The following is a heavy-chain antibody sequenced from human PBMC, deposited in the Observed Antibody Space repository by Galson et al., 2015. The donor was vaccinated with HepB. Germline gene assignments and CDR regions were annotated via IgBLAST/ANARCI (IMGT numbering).Heavy chain of an antibody. CDR2: ILYSGAT. CDR3: ARQGVKALAGTGRYWYFDL. Sequence: LSLTCTVSGGSITNSSFYWGWIRQAPGKGLEWIGSILYSGATYYNPSLKTRVMMSVDTSKKQFTLKMTSVTAADTAVFYCARQGVKALAGTGRYWYFDLWCRGTLVSVSS. J-gene: IGHJ2*01. CDR1: GGSITNSSFY. V-gene: IGHV4-39*01. D-gene: IGHD6-19*01.